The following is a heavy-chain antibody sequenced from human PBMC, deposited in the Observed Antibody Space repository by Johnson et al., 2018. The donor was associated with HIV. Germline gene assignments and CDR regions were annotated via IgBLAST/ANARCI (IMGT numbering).Heavy chain of an antibody. CDR2: IPYHGSNK. CDR1: GFTFSSYT. CDR3: ARGVIIHDAFDI. J-gene: IGHJ3*02. D-gene: IGHD2/OR15-2a*01. V-gene: IGHV3-30*04. Sequence: QVQLVESGGGVVQPGRSLRLSCVASGFTFSSYTMHWVRQAPGKGLEWVAVIPYHGSNKYLADSVNGRFTISRDNSKNTLYLQMTSLRAEDTAVYYCARGVIIHDAFDIWGQGTMVTVSS.